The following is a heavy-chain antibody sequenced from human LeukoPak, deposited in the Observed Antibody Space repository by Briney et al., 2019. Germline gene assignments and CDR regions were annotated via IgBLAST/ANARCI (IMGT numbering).Heavy chain of an antibody. Sequence: GGSLRLSCAASGFTFSSYWMSWVRQAPGKGLEWVANIKQDGSEKYYVDSVKGRFTISRDNAKNSPYLQMNSLRAEDTALYYCARDQGYYYGSGSYFYYWGQGTLVTVSS. J-gene: IGHJ4*02. V-gene: IGHV3-7*03. CDR2: IKQDGSEK. D-gene: IGHD3-10*01. CDR1: GFTFSSYW. CDR3: ARDQGYYYGSGSYFYY.